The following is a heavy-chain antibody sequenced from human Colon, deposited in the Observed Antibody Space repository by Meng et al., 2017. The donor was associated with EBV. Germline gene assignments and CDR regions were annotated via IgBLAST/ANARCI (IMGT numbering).Heavy chain of an antibody. Sequence: SVPGLVNPSDNPPVSFAVTASSTYSGAVHWKWIRQPPWNGLEWIGYIYFTESTYYIPSLKSRLNISIDTSKNQFSLRLTSVTAADTAVYYCASGGGSFRFQFWGLGTLVTVSS. V-gene: IGHV4-30-4*02. J-gene: IGHJ4*02. D-gene: IGHD2-15*01. CDR3: ASGGGSFRFQF. CDR2: IYFTEST. CDR1: ASSTYSGAVH.